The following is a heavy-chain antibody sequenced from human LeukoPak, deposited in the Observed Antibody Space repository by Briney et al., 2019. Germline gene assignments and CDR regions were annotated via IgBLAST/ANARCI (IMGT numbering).Heavy chain of an antibody. Sequence: SETLSLTCAVSGGSISSGGYSWSWIRQPPGKGLEWIGYIYHSGSTYYNLSLKSRVTISVDRSKNQFSLNLSSVTAADTAVYYCARRWVYDKRAFDAWGQGTMVTVSS. CDR3: ARRWVYDKRAFDA. J-gene: IGHJ3*01. CDR2: IYHSGST. CDR1: GGSISSGGYS. D-gene: IGHD3-16*01. V-gene: IGHV4-30-2*01.